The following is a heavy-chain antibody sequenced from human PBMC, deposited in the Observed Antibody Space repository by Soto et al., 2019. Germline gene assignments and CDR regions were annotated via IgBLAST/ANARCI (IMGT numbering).Heavy chain of an antibody. CDR3: ESRDPGPSGDY. V-gene: IGHV4-4*02. CDR2: IYRTGST. D-gene: IGHD5-12*01. Sequence: ASETLSLTCAVSGGSFTSNNWWTWVRQPPGQGLEWIGEIYRTGSTNYNPSLKSRVTISLDKSENQFSLKVTSLTAADTAVYYCESRDPGPSGDYWGQGTLVTVSA. CDR1: GGSFTSNNW. J-gene: IGHJ4*02.